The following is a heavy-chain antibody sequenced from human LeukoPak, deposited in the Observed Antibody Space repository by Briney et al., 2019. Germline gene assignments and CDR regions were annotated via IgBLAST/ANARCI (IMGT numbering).Heavy chain of an antibody. CDR2: ISYDGSNK. Sequence: GGSLRLSCAASGFTFSSYAMHWVRQAPGKGLEWVAVISYDGSNKYYADSVKGRFTISRDNSKNTLHLQMNSLRAEDTAVYYCARVKHSGYEQYYFDYWGQGTLVTVSS. V-gene: IGHV3-30-3*01. CDR1: GFTFSSYA. J-gene: IGHJ4*02. CDR3: ARVKHSGYEQYYFDY. D-gene: IGHD5-12*01.